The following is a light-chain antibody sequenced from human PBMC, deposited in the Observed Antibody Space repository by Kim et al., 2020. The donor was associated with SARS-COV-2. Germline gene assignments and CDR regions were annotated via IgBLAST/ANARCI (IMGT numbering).Light chain of an antibody. CDR1: SSNIGAGYA. V-gene: IGLV1-40*01. J-gene: IGLJ2*01. Sequence: VTFSCAGTSSNIGAGYAVNWYQQIPGTAPRLLISDTTNRPSGVPDRFSGSISGTSASLVITGLQADDEADYYCQSFDNSRTGVVFGGGTQLTVL. CDR3: QSFDNSRTGVV. CDR2: DTT.